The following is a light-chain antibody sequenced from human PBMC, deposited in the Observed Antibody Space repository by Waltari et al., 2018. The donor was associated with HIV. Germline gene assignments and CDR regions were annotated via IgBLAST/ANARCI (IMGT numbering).Light chain of an antibody. V-gene: IGLV3-21*01. J-gene: IGLJ2*01. CDR2: YDS. Sequence: SYVLTQPPSVSVAPGKTARITCGGNNIGNKNVHWYQQKPGQAPVLVIYYDSDRPSGIPERFSRSNSGNTATLTISRVEAGDEADYHCQVWDSSSVVVFGGGTKLTVL. CDR1: NIGNKN. CDR3: QVWDSSSVVV.